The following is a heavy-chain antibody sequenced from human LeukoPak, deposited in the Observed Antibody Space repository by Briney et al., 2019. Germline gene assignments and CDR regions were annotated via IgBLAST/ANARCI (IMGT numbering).Heavy chain of an antibody. J-gene: IGHJ4*02. CDR3: ARRGGSESRIFDY. D-gene: IGHD3-10*01. V-gene: IGHV4-39*01. Sequence: SETLSLTCXXSGGXIXXXXXXXXXXXXXXXXXXXXXGXIXYSGSTYYXXSLKSXXTISVXXSKNQFSLKLTSVTAADTAVYYCARRGGSESRIFDYWGQGTLVTVSS. CDR2: IXYSGST. CDR1: GGXIXXXXXX.